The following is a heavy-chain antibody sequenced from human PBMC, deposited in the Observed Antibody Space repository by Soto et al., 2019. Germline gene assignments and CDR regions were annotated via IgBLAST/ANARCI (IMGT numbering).Heavy chain of an antibody. Sequence: PGGSLRLSCAASGFTFSSYSMNWVRQAPGKGLEWVSSISSSSSYIYYADSVKGRFTISRDNAKNSLYLQMNSLRAEDTAVYYCARDRTLSGYDYLFDPWGQGTLVTVSS. J-gene: IGHJ5*02. D-gene: IGHD5-12*01. V-gene: IGHV3-21*01. CDR2: ISSSSSYI. CDR1: GFTFSSYS. CDR3: ARDRTLSGYDYLFDP.